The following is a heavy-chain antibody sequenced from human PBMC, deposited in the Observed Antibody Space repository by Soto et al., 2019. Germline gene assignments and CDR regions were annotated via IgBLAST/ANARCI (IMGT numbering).Heavy chain of an antibody. D-gene: IGHD3-22*01. CDR2: IYYSGST. V-gene: IGHV4-31*03. CDR1: GGSISSGGYY. Sequence: PSETLSLTCTVSGGSISSGGYYWSWIRQHPGKGLEWIGYIYYSGSTYYNPSLKSRVTISVDTSKNQFSLKLSSVTAADTAVYYCARDKAYYYDSSGYYYINYFDYWGQGTLVTVSS. J-gene: IGHJ4*02. CDR3: ARDKAYYYDSSGYYYINYFDY.